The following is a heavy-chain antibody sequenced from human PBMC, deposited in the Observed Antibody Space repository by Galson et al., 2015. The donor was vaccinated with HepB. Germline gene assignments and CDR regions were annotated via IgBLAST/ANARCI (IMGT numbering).Heavy chain of an antibody. CDR2: ISSSGNYI. CDR3: ARDPPLGAPFDY. CDR1: GFTFSSYS. J-gene: IGHJ4*02. V-gene: IGHV3-21*01. Sequence: SLRLSCAASGFTFSSYSMNWVRQAPGKGLEWVSSISSSGNYIYYADSVKGRFTISRDDAQNSLYLQMNSLRAEDTAVYYCARDPPLGAPFDYWGQGTLVTVSS. D-gene: IGHD7-27*01.